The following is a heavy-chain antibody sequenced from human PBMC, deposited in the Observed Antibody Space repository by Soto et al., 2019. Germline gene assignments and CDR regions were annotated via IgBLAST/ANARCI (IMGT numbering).Heavy chain of an antibody. CDR3: ARVEFPDECSGGSCYSVGSRLTDDY. J-gene: IGHJ4*02. V-gene: IGHV3-33*01. CDR1: GFTFSSYG. CDR2: IWYDGSNK. Sequence: GGSLRLSCAASGFTFSSYGMHWVRQAPGKGLEWVAVIWYDGSNKYYADSVKGRFTISRDNSKNTLYMHMNSLRAEDTAVYYCARVEFPDECSGGSCYSVGSRLTDDYWGQGTLVTVSS. D-gene: IGHD2-15*01.